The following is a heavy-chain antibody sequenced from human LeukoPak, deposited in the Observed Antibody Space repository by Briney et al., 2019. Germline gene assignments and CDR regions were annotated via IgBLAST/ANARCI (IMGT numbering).Heavy chain of an antibody. Sequence: TGGSLRLSCAASGFTFSNYGIHWVRQAPDKGLEWVAVISYDGSNKYYADSVKGRFTISRDNSKNTLFLQMNSLRAEDTAVYYCAKGVDYCSGGSCPADYWGPGTLVTVSS. CDR3: AKGVDYCSGGSCPADY. V-gene: IGHV3-30*18. D-gene: IGHD2-15*01. CDR2: ISYDGSNK. J-gene: IGHJ4*02. CDR1: GFTFSNYG.